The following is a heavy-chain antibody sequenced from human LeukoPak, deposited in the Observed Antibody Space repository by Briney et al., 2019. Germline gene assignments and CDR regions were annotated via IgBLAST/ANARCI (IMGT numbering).Heavy chain of an antibody. CDR2: INPKSGVT. V-gene: IGHV1-2*02. CDR3: ATGIATTGRGAHNVDM. CDR1: VYTFTDYF. D-gene: IGHD1-1*01. Sequence: GASVKDSFKASVYTFTDYFIHFVRQAPGQRLEGMGWINPKSGVTDFAQKFQGSVTMTRDTSTRTAYMELTSLKYDDEAIYYCATGIATTGRGAHNVDMWGNGTKVIVSS. J-gene: IGHJ3*02.